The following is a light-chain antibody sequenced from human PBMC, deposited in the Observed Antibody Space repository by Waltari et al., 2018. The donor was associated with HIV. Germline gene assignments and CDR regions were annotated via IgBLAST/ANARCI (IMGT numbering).Light chain of an antibody. CDR2: WAS. CDR1: QSLLFRSDNKNS. J-gene: IGKJ1*01. Sequence: DIVMTQSPDSLAVSLGERATINCKSSQSLLFRSDNKNSLTWYQQKPGQTPKLLIYWASTRESGVPDRFSGSGSGTDVTLTISSLQAEDVAVYYCQQYYSSPTFGQGTKVEIK. CDR3: QQYYSSPT. V-gene: IGKV4-1*01.